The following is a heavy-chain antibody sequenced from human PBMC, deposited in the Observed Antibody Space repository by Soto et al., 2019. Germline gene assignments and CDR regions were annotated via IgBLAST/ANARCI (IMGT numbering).Heavy chain of an antibody. CDR1: GYTFTNYY. CDR2: INPSGGST. V-gene: IGHV1-46*03. J-gene: IGHJ4*02. Sequence: GASVKVSCKASGYTFTNYYIHWVRQAPGQGLEWMGIINPSGGSTNYAQKFQGRVTMTRDTSTSTVYMEVSSLNSEDTAVYYCAREDDWTYVKRWNYWGQGTLVTVSS. D-gene: IGHD1-7*01. CDR3: AREDDWTYVKRWNY.